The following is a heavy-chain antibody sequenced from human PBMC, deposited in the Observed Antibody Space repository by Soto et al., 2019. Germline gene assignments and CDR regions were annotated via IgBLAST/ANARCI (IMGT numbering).Heavy chain of an antibody. CDR2: IYYNGNT. CDR1: GASISSYY. J-gene: IGHJ5*02. V-gene: IGHV4-59*08. Sequence: SETLSLTCTVSGASISSYYWNWIRQSPGKGLEWIGHIYYNGNTKYNPFLESRLTISVGTSKSQVSLRLASVTAADTAVYYCARLGAYYKSLDPWGPGILVTVSS. CDR3: ARLGAYYKSLDP. D-gene: IGHD2-21*01.